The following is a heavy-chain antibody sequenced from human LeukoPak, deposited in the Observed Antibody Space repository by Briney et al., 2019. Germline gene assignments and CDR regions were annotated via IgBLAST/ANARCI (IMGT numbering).Heavy chain of an antibody. D-gene: IGHD1-26*01. CDR1: GFTVSSNY. CDR3: AKAARGGAEYYFDY. Sequence: PGGSLRLSCAASGFTVSSNYMRWVRQAPGKGLEWVSVIYTGGSTYYADSVKGRFTISRDNSKNTLYLQMNSLRAEDTAVYYCAKAARGGAEYYFDYWGQGTLVTVSS. J-gene: IGHJ4*02. CDR2: IYTGGST. V-gene: IGHV3-53*01.